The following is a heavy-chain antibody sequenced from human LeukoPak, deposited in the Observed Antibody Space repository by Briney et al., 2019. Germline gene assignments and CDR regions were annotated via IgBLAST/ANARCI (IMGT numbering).Heavy chain of an antibody. V-gene: IGHV7-4-1*02. CDR1: GYTFTSYA. CDR2: INTNTGNP. Sequence: RASVKVSCKASGYTFTSYAMNWVRQAPGQGLEWMGWINTNTGNPTYAQGFTGRFVFSLDTSVSTAYLQISSLKAEDTAVYYCARSIAVAETDAFDIWGQGTMVTVSS. CDR3: ARSIAVAETDAFDI. D-gene: IGHD6-19*01. J-gene: IGHJ3*02.